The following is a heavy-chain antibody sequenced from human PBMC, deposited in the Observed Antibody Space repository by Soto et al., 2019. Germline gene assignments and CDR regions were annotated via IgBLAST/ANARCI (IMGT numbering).Heavy chain of an antibody. CDR1: GFTFSSYW. Sequence: PGGSLRLSCAASGFTFSSYWMSWVRQAPGKGLEWVANIKQDGSEKYYVDSVKGRFTISRDNAKNSLYLQMNSLRAEDTAVYYCARDITSPLKAGGMDVWGQGTTVTVSS. V-gene: IGHV3-7*05. CDR2: IKQDGSEK. D-gene: IGHD3-16*01. CDR3: ARDITSPLKAGGMDV. J-gene: IGHJ6*02.